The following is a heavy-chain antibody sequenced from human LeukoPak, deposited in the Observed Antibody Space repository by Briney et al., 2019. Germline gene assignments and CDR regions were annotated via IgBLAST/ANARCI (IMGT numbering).Heavy chain of an antibody. Sequence: ASVKVSCKASGNTFIGYWIHWVRQAPGQGLEWMGAINPRGDATIGAQKFQGRVTTTRDTSTSTVYIELSSLRSEDSAVYYCASGWGSKYLVQGTMVTVS. J-gene: IGHJ4*02. CDR2: INPRGDAT. CDR3: ASGWGSKY. V-gene: IGHV1-46*01. CDR1: GNTFIGYW. D-gene: IGHD3-16*01.